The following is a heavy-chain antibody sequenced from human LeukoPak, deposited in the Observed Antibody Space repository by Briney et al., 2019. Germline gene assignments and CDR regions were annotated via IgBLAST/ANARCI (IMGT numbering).Heavy chain of an antibody. Sequence: GGSLRLSCAASGFTFSSFGMNWVRQAPGKGLEWVAHISSSDSTIYYADSVKGRFTISRDNAKNSLYLQMNSLRAEDTAVYYCARGPAATASSYYYYYVDVWGKGTTVTISS. CDR3: ARGPAATASSYYYYYVDV. CDR2: ISSSDSTI. CDR1: GFTFSSFG. V-gene: IGHV3-48*04. D-gene: IGHD6-13*01. J-gene: IGHJ6*03.